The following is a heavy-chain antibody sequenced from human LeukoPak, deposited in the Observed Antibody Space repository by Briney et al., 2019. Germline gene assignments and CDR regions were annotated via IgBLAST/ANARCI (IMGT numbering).Heavy chain of an antibody. D-gene: IGHD2-21*01. CDR2: ISGSGGST. Sequence: QPGGSLRLSCAASGFTFSSYAMSWVRQAPGKGLEWVSAISGSGGSTYYADSVKGRFTISRDNSKNTLYLQMNSLRAEDTAVCYCAKDSTALYCGGDCYLDYWGQGTLVTVSS. V-gene: IGHV3-23*01. J-gene: IGHJ4*02. CDR3: AKDSTALYCGGDCYLDY. CDR1: GFTFSSYA.